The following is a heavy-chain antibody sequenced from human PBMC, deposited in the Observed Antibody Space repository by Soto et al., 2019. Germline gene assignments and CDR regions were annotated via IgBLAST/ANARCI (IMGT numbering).Heavy chain of an antibody. V-gene: IGHV3-48*02. CDR2: ISSSSTI. CDR1: GFTFSSYS. Sequence: GGSLRLSCAASGFTFSSYSMNWVRQAPGKGLEWVSYISSSSTIYYADSVKGRFTISRDNAKNSLYLQMNSLRDEDTAVYYCARTYYDFWSGSPDAFDIWGQGTMVTVSS. J-gene: IGHJ3*02. CDR3: ARTYYDFWSGSPDAFDI. D-gene: IGHD3-3*01.